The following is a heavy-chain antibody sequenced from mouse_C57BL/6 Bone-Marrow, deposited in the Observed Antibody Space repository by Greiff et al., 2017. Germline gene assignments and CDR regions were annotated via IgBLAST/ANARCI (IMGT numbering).Heavy chain of an antibody. D-gene: IGHD1-1*01. Sequence: EVQLQQSGAELVRPGASVKLSCTASGFNIKDYYMHWVKQRPEQGLEWIGRIDPEDGDTEYAPKFQGKATMTADKSSNTAYLQLSSLTSEDTAVYYCTIYYYGSSPAWFAYWGQGTLVTVSA. V-gene: IGHV14-1*01. CDR1: GFNIKDYY. CDR2: IDPEDGDT. J-gene: IGHJ3*01. CDR3: TIYYYGSSPAWFAY.